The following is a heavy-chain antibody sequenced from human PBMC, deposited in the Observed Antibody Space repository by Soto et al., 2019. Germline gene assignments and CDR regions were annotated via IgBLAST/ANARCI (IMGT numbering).Heavy chain of an antibody. CDR2: IIPIFGTA. V-gene: IGHV1-69*01. CDR3: ARPRGYSGYDTYYYYYGMDV. J-gene: IGHJ6*02. CDR1: GGTFSSYA. Sequence: QVQLVQSGAEVKKPGSSVKVSCKASGGTFSSYAISWVRQAPGQGLEWMGGIIPIFGTANYAQKFQGRVTITADEPTSTAYMELSSLRSEDTAVSYSARPRGYSGYDTYYYYYGMDVWGQGTTVTVSS. D-gene: IGHD5-12*01.